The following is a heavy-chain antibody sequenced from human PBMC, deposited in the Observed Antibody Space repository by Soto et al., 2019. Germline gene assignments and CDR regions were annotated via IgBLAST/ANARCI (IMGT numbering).Heavy chain of an antibody. CDR3: AKDTQNIAVDGKYYYYYMDV. J-gene: IGHJ6*03. Sequence: EVQLVESGGGLVQPGRSLRLSCAASGFTFDDYAMHWVRQAPGKGLEWVSGISWNSGSIGYADSVKGRFTISRDNAKNSLYLQMNSLRAEDTALYYCAKDTQNIAVDGKYYYYYMDVWGKGTTVTVSS. CDR2: ISWNSGSI. CDR1: GFTFDDYA. V-gene: IGHV3-9*01. D-gene: IGHD6-19*01.